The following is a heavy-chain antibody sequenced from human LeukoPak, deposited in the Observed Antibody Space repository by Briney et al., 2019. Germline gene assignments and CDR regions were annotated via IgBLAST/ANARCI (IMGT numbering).Heavy chain of an antibody. V-gene: IGHV3-30*02. Sequence: PGGSLRLSRAASGFTFRIYGIHWVRQAPGKGREWVAFIRSDGRDKYYADSVKGRFTISRDNSKNTVYLQMSSLRAEDTAVYYCAELGITMIGGVWGKGTTVTISS. CDR1: GFTFRIYG. CDR3: AELGITMIGGV. CDR2: IRSDGRDK. D-gene: IGHD3-10*02. J-gene: IGHJ6*04.